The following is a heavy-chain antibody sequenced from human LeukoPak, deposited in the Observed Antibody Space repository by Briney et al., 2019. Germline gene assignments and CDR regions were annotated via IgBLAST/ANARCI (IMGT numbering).Heavy chain of an antibody. V-gene: IGHV3-30-3*01. CDR1: GFTFSSYA. Sequence: GGSLRLSCAASGFTFSSYAMHWVRQAPGKGLEWVAVISYDGSNKYYADSVKGRFTISRDNSKNTLYLQMNSLRAEDTAVYYCAKDRVVVIADWGQGTLVTVSS. CDR2: ISYDGSNK. D-gene: IGHD2-21*01. CDR3: AKDRVVVIAD. J-gene: IGHJ4*02.